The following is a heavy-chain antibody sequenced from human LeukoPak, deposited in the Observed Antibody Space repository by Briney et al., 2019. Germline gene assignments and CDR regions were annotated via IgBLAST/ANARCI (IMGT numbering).Heavy chain of an antibody. CDR1: GFTLTAHA. D-gene: IGHD3-16*01. Sequence: GGSLRLSCVASGFTLTAHAMNWARQAPGKGLEWGSAISGSGGSTYYADSVKGRFTISRDNSKNTLYLQMNSLRAEDTAVYYCAKGNYDYVWGTLSMDVWGQGTTVTVSS. CDR2: ISGSGGST. V-gene: IGHV3-23*01. CDR3: AKGNYDYVWGTLSMDV. J-gene: IGHJ6*02.